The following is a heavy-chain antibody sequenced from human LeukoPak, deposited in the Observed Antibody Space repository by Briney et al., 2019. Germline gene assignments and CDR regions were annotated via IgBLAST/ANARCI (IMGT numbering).Heavy chain of an antibody. Sequence: ASVKVSCKASGYTFTSYGISWVRQAPGQGLEWMGWISAYNGNTNYAQKLQGRVTMTTDTSTSTAYMELRSLRSDDTAVYYCARDGGHTIFGPNRSHGNFDYWGQGTLVTVSS. D-gene: IGHD3-3*01. CDR1: GYTFTSYG. J-gene: IGHJ4*02. CDR2: ISAYNGNT. CDR3: ARDGGHTIFGPNRSHGNFDY. V-gene: IGHV1-18*01.